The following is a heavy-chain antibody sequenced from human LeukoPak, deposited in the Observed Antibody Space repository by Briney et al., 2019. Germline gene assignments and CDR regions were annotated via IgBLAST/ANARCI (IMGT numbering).Heavy chain of an antibody. J-gene: IGHJ5*02. CDR3: TRSGLYCSGGSCRNWFDP. D-gene: IGHD2-15*01. CDR1: GGSISSGSYY. V-gene: IGHV4-61*02. CDR2: IYTSGST. Sequence: PSETLSLTCTVSGGSISSGSYYWSWIRQPAGKGLEWIVRIYTSGSTNYNPSLKSRVTISVDTSKNQFSLKLSSVTAADTAVYYCTRSGLYCSGGSCRNWFDPWGQGTLVTVSS.